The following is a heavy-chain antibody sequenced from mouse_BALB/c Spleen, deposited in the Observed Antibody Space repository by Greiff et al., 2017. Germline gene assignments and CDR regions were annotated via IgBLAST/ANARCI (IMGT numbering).Heavy chain of an antibody. CDR1: GYTFTSYY. J-gene: IGHJ2*01. CDR3: TRGTHYFDY. CDR2: INPSNGGT. Sequence: VQLQQSGAELVKPGASVKLSCKASGYTFTSYYMYWVKQRPGQGLEWIGEINPSNGGTNFNEKFKSKATLTVDKSSSTAYMQLSSLTSEDSAVYYCTRGTHYFDYWGQGTTLTVSS. V-gene: IGHV1S81*02.